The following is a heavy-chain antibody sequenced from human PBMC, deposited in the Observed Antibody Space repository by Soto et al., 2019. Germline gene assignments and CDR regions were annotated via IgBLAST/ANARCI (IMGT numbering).Heavy chain of an antibody. CDR2: IYYSGST. D-gene: IGHD5-12*01. J-gene: IGHJ4*02. Sequence: QVQLQESGPGLVKPSQTLSLTCTVSGGSISSGDYYWSWIRQPPGKGLEWIGYIYYSGSTYYNPSLKRRVSISVDTSKNQFSLKLSSVTAADTAVYYCARDHSGYDSSYYFDYWCQGTLVTVSS. CDR1: GGSISSGDYY. CDR3: ARDHSGYDSSYYFDY. V-gene: IGHV4-30-4*01.